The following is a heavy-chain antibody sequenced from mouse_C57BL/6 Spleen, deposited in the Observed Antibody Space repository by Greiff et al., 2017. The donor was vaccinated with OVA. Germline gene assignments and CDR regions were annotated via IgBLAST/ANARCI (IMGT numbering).Heavy chain of an antibody. CDR2: ISYDGSN. V-gene: IGHV3-6*01. Sequence: ESGPGLVKPSQSLSLTCSVTGYSITSGYYWNWIRQFPGNKLEWMGYISYDGSNNYNPSLKNRISITRDTSKNQFFLKLNSVTTEDTATYYCARETTVVATRNFDYWGQGTTLTVSS. CDR1: GYSITSGYY. CDR3: ARETTVVATRNFDY. D-gene: IGHD1-1*01. J-gene: IGHJ2*01.